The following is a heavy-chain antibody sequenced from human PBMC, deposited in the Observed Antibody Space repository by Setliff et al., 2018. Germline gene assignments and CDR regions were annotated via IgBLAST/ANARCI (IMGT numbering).Heavy chain of an antibody. J-gene: IGHJ4*02. V-gene: IGHV4-59*01. CDR2: VYYSGIA. CDR1: GGSISTYY. CDR3: ARGGTFRYFDY. Sequence: SETLSLTCTVSGGSISTYYWSWIRQPPGKGLEWIGYVYYSGIANYSPSLKSRLTISVDTSKNQFSLKLRSVTAADTAVYYCARGGTFRYFDYCGQGTPVTVSS. D-gene: IGHD5-12*01.